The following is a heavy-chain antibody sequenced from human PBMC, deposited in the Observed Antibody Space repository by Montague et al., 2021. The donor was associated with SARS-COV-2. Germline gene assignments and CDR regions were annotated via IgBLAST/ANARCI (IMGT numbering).Heavy chain of an antibody. CDR1: GGSITGYY. D-gene: IGHD4-23*01. Sequence: SETLSLICTASGGSITGYYWSWLRRSPGKGLEWIAYIYDGGAVNYNPSLGSRVTISTDTSKNQLSLKVNSVTAADTAVYYCVRDHPYGGPRGAYDIWGQGTVVTVSS. CDR3: VRDHPYGGPRGAYDI. J-gene: IGHJ3*02. CDR2: IYDGGAV. V-gene: IGHV4-59*01.